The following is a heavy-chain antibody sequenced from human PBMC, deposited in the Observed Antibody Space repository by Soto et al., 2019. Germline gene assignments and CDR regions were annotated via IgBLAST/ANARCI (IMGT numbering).Heavy chain of an antibody. V-gene: IGHV1-2*04. D-gene: IGHD3-22*01. CDR1: GYTFTGYY. CDR2: INPNSGGT. CDR3: ARGERSYYYDSSGYYPFDY. Sequence: ASVKVSCKASGYTFTGYYMHWVRQAPGQGLEWMGWINPNSGGTNYAQKFQGWVTRTRDTSISTAYMELSRLRSDDTAVYYCARGERSYYYDSSGYYPFDYWGQGTLVTVSS. J-gene: IGHJ4*02.